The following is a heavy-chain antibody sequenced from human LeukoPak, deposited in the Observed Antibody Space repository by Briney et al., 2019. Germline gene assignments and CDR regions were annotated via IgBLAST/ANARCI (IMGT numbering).Heavy chain of an antibody. J-gene: IGHJ4*02. CDR2: INPSGGST. D-gene: IGHD5-18*01. V-gene: IGHV1-46*01. CDR1: AYTFTSYY. CDR3: ARVDTASVSIDH. Sequence: ASVRVSSMASAYTFTSYYMHWVRQAPGQGLEWMGIINPSGGSTSYAQKFQGRVTMTRDTSTSTVYMELSSLRSEDTAVYYCARVDTASVSIDHWGPGSLVTVSS.